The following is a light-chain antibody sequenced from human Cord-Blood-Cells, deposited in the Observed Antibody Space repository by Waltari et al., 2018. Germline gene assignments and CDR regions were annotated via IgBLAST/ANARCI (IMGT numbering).Light chain of an antibody. V-gene: IGKV4-1*01. J-gene: IGKJ3*01. CDR2: WAS. Sequence: GERATINCKSSQSVLYSSNNKNYLAWYQQKPGQPPKLLIYWASTRESGVPDRFSGSGSGTDFTLTISSLQAEDVAVYYCQQYYSTPFTFGPGTKGDIK. CDR1: QSVLYSSNNKNY. CDR3: QQYYSTPFT.